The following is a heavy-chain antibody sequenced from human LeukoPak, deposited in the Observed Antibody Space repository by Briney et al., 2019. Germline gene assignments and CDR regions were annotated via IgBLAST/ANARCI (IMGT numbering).Heavy chain of an antibody. CDR1: GFTFSSYW. J-gene: IGHJ4*02. V-gene: IGHV3-7*03. CDR3: ARWGPYNILTGRIN. Sequence: GGSLRLSCAAAGFTFSSYWMTWVRQAPGKGLEWVSNIRQDGHEKYYVASVKGRFTISRDNAKNSLYLQMNSLRAEDTAVYYCARWGPYNILTGRINWGQGTLVTVSS. D-gene: IGHD3-9*01. CDR2: IRQDGHEK.